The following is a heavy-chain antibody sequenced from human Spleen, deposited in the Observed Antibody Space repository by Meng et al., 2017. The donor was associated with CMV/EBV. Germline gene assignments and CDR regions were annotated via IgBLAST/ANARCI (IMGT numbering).Heavy chain of an antibody. J-gene: IGHJ6*02. V-gene: IGHV3-7*01. Sequence: GESLKISCAASGFTFSDYWMSWVRQAPGKGLEWVASIKQDGGDRYYMDSVKGRFTISRDNAGHSLYLQVNRLRAEDTAVYYCATGRGDFYAMDVWGQGTTVTVSS. D-gene: IGHD3-10*01. CDR3: ATGRGDFYAMDV. CDR1: GFTFSDYW. CDR2: IKQDGGDR.